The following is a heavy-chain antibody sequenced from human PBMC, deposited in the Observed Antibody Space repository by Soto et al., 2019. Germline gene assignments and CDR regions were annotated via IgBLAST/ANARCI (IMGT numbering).Heavy chain of an antibody. Sequence: ASVKVSCKTSGYTFTGHYIHWVRQAPQQGPEWMGEIGPESGATRYAEKFRGRVTMTMDTSITTVYMELRNLSPDDTAVYYCGRVRSGQIVTFYWGQGXPLTVYS. CDR2: IGPESGAT. D-gene: IGHD1-26*01. CDR1: GYTFTGHY. V-gene: IGHV1-2*02. J-gene: IGHJ4*02. CDR3: GRVRSGQIVTFY.